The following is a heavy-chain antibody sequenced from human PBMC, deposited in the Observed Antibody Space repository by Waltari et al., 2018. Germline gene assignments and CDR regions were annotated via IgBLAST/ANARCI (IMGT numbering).Heavy chain of an antibody. V-gene: IGHV1-46*01. D-gene: IGHD6-6*01. CDR1: SFTNYY. J-gene: IGHJ4*02. CDR2: INPGGGTT. CDR3: ATYSTSSGLDY. Sequence: SFTNYYIHCVRQAPGQGLEWMGMINPGGGTTSYTQKFQGRVFMTWDRSTSTVYMEVRSLTSEDTAMYYCATYSTSSGLDYWGQGTLVTVSP.